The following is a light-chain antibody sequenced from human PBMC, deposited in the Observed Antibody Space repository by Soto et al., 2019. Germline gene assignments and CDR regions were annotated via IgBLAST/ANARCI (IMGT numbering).Light chain of an antibody. CDR3: QVWDGPSDQYV. V-gene: IGLV3-21*02. CDR1: NIGSKG. Sequence: SYELTQPPSVSVAPGQTARITCGGNNIGSKGVHWYQQKPGQAPVLVVYDDSDWPSGIPERFSGSNSGNTATLTISRVEAGDEADYYCQVWDGPSDQYVFGTGTKLTVL. J-gene: IGLJ1*01. CDR2: DDS.